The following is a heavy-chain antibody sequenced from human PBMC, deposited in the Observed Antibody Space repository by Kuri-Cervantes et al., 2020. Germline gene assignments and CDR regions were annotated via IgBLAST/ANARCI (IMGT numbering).Heavy chain of an antibody. J-gene: IGHJ1*01. Sequence: GESLKISYAASGFTFSSYWMSWVRQAPGKGLEWVANIKQDGSEKYYVDSVKGRFTISRDNAKNSLYLQMNSLRAEDTAVCYCARLYCSGGSCYATFQHWGQGTLVTVSS. CDR1: GFTFSSYW. CDR3: ARLYCSGGSCYATFQH. CDR2: IKQDGSEK. D-gene: IGHD2-15*01. V-gene: IGHV3-7*01.